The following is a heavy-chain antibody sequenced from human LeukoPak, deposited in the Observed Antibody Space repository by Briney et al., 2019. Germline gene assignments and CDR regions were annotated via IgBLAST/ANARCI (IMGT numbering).Heavy chain of an antibody. Sequence: GGSLRLSCAASGFTFSSYSMNWVRQAPGKGLEWVSYISSSSSTIYYADSVKGRFTISRDNAKNSLYLQMNSLRAEDTAVYYCARFSSGVDYWGQGTLVTVSS. D-gene: IGHD6-19*01. V-gene: IGHV3-48*01. CDR3: ARFSSGVDY. CDR2: ISSSSSTI. J-gene: IGHJ4*02. CDR1: GFTFSSYS.